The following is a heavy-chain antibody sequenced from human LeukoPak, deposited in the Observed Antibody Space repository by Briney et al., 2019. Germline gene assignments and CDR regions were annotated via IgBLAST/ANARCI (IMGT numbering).Heavy chain of an antibody. CDR1: GGSISSSSYY. Sequence: SETLSLTCTVSGGSISSSSYYWGWIRRPPGKGLEWIGSIYYSGSTYYNPSLKSRVTISVDTSKNQFSLKLSSVTAADTAVYYCASLPWGKDYWGQGTLVTVSS. V-gene: IGHV4-39*01. CDR2: IYYSGST. CDR3: ASLPWGKDY. J-gene: IGHJ4*02. D-gene: IGHD7-27*01.